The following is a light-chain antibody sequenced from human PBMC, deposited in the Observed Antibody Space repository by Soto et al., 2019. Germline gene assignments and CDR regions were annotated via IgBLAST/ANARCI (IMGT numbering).Light chain of an antibody. CDR3: QQANSFPWT. Sequence: DIQMTQSPSSVSASVGDRVTISCRASQDISLWLAWYQQEPGKAPKLLIYAASSLQSGVPSRFSGSGSGTDFTLTISSLQPEDFATYYCQQANSFPWTLGQGTKVEIK. J-gene: IGKJ1*01. CDR2: AAS. CDR1: QDISLW. V-gene: IGKV1-12*01.